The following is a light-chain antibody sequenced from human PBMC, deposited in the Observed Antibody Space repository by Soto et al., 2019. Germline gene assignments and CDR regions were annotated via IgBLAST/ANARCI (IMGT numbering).Light chain of an antibody. V-gene: IGLV2-14*01. CDR3: SSYTSSSTLV. CDR2: EVS. CDR1: SSAVGGYNY. J-gene: IGLJ1*01. Sequence: QSVLTQPASVSGSPGQSITISCTGTSSAVGGYNYVSWYQQHPGKAPKLMIYEVSNRPSGVSNRFSGSNSGNTASLTISGLQTEDEADYYCSSYTSSSTLVFGTGTKLTVL.